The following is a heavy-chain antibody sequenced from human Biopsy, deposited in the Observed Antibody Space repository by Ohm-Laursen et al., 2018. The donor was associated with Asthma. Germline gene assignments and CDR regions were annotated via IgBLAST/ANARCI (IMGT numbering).Heavy chain of an antibody. CDR1: GGSINIGDYY. V-gene: IGHV4-31*02. D-gene: IGHD3-22*01. CDR3: ARGVEYDYDSSGYYFDY. J-gene: IGHJ4*02. Sequence: PTQTLTLTCTVSGGSINIGDYYWSWIRQHPGKGLEWIGYMYYSGTTYHNPSLNSRVAILVDTSKNQFSLKVNSVTAADTAVYYCARGVEYDYDSSGYYFDYWGQGTLVTVSS. CDR2: MYYSGTT.